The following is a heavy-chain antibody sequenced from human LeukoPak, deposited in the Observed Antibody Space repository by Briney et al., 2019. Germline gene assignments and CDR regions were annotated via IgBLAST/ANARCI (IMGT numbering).Heavy chain of an antibody. CDR1: GGSVSSGDYY. CDR2: IYYSGNT. Sequence: SETLSLTCTVSGGSVSSGDYYWSWIRQPLGKGLEWIGYIYYSGNTYYNPSLKSRLTISVDTSKNQFSLKLTSVTAADTAVYYCARARRFAAAGTTAFDIWGQGTMVTVSS. J-gene: IGHJ3*02. CDR3: ARARRFAAAGTTAFDI. D-gene: IGHD6-13*01. V-gene: IGHV4-30-4*08.